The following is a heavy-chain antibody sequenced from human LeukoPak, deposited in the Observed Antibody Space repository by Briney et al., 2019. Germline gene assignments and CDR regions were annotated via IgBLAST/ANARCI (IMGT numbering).Heavy chain of an antibody. J-gene: IGHJ5*02. CDR1: GGSISSSNW. V-gene: IGHV4-4*02. CDR2: IYHSGST. Sequence: RSSGTLSLTCAVSGGSISSSNWWSWVRQPPGKGLEWIGEIYHSGSTSYNPSLKSRVTISVDKSKNQFSLKLSSVTAADTAVYYCARDLVASWVAAADTGWFDPWGQGTLVTVSS. CDR3: ARDLVASWVAAADTGWFDP. D-gene: IGHD6-13*01.